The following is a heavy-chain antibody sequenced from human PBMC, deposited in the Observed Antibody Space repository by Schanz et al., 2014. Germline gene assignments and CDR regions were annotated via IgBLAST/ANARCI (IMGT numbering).Heavy chain of an antibody. CDR2: INHSGST. J-gene: IGHJ4*02. Sequence: QVQLQQWGAGLLKPSETLSLTCAVSGGPFSGYWGWIRQPPGKGLEWIGEINHSGSTNYNPTLKSRVTISVDTSRTQFSLKLSSVTAADTAVYYCARTFRCGGGECSTWADWGQGTLVTVSS. D-gene: IGHD2-21*01. CDR1: GGPFSGY. CDR3: ARTFRCGGGECSTWAD. V-gene: IGHV4-34*01.